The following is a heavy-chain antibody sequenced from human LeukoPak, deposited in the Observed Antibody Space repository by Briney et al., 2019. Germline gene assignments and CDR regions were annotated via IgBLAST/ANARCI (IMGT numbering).Heavy chain of an antibody. CDR1: GFIFSSYA. CDR3: ARRDYFDD. Sequence: GGSLRLSCAASGFIFSSYAMSWVRQAPGKGLEWVARIKYDGSYTNYADSVKGRFAISRDNAKNTLYLQLNSLRAEDTAVYYCARRDYFDDWGQGTLVTVPS. CDR2: IKYDGSYT. V-gene: IGHV3-74*01. J-gene: IGHJ4*02.